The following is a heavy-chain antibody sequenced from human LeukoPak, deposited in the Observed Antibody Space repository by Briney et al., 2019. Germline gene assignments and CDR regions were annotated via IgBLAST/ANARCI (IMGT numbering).Heavy chain of an antibody. D-gene: IGHD6-6*01. J-gene: IGHJ4*02. Sequence: GGSLRLSCAASGFTFDDYAMHWVRQAPGKGLEWVSGISWNSGNIGYADSVKGRFTISRDNAKNSLYLQMNSLRAEDTASYYCARDPYYSSSSPFFDYWGQGTLVTVSS. CDR2: ISWNSGNI. V-gene: IGHV3-9*01. CDR3: ARDPYYSSSSPFFDY. CDR1: GFTFDDYA.